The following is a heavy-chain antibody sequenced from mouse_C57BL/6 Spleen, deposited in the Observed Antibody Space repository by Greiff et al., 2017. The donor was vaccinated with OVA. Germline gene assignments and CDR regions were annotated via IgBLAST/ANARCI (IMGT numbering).Heavy chain of an antibody. CDR1: GYAFSSSW. V-gene: IGHV1-82*01. CDR3: ASTYYYGSSLNY. Sequence: QVHVKQSGPELVKPGASVKISCKASGYAFSSSWMNWVKQRPGKGLEWIGRIYPGDGDTNYNGKFKGKATLTADKSSSTAYMQLSSLTSEDSAVYFCASTYYYGSSLNYWGQGTTLTVSS. D-gene: IGHD1-1*01. CDR2: IYPGDGDT. J-gene: IGHJ2*01.